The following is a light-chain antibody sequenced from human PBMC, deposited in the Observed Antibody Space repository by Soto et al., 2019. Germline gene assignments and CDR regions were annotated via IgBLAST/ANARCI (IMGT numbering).Light chain of an antibody. V-gene: IGKV3-20*01. CDR2: GAS. Sequence: EIVLTQSPGTLSLSPGEGATLSCRASQSVSSSYLAWYQQKPGQAPRLLIYGASGRATGIPDRFSGSGSGTDFTLTISRLEPEDFPVYYCQQYASSPLFTFGPGTKVDIK. J-gene: IGKJ3*01. CDR1: QSVSSSY. CDR3: QQYASSPLFT.